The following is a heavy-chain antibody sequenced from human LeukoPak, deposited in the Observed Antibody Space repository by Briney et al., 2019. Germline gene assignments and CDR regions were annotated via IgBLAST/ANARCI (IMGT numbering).Heavy chain of an antibody. CDR3: GRRIAEAVDY. J-gene: IGHJ4*02. CDR1: GFTFSSYS. V-gene: IGHV3-21*01. CDR2: ISSSSRYI. Sequence: GGSLRLSCAASGFTFSSYSMNWVREAPGKGLEWVSSISSSSRYIYYGDSVKGRFTISSDNAKNSLYLQMNSLRAEDTAVYYCGRRIAEAVDYWGQGTLVTVSS. D-gene: IGHD6-13*01.